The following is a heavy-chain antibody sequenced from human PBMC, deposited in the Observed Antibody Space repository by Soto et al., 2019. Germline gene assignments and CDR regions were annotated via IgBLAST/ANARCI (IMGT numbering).Heavy chain of an antibody. V-gene: IGHV3-23*01. D-gene: IGHD2-8*01. Sequence: GGSLRLSCAASGFTFSSYAMSWVRQAPGKGLEWVSGISGSGGTTYYADSVKDRITISRDNSRNTLYLQVNSLRAADTAVYYCARAVLGRTFQWDYWGQGTLVTVSS. CDR3: ARAVLGRTFQWDY. J-gene: IGHJ4*02. CDR1: GFTFSSYA. CDR2: ISGSGGTT.